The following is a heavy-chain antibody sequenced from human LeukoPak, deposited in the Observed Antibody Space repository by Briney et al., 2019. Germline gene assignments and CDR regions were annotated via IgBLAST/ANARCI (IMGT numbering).Heavy chain of an antibody. CDR2: ISGSGGAT. CDR1: GFTFSSYA. Sequence: PGGSLRLSCAASGFTFSSYAMSWVRQAPGKGLEWVSGISGSGGATYYADSVKGRFTISRDNSKNTLYLQMNSLRAEDTAVYYCARVRRDGYNKGYFDYWGQGTLVTVSS. V-gene: IGHV3-23*01. CDR3: ARVRRDGYNKGYFDY. J-gene: IGHJ4*02. D-gene: IGHD5-24*01.